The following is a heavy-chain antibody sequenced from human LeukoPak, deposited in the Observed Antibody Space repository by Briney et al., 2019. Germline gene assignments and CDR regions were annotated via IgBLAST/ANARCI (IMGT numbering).Heavy chain of an antibody. V-gene: IGHV4-34*01. CDR3: ARPLANVRWGVIPRWFDP. CDR1: GGSFSGYY. CDR2: INHSGST. Sequence: SSETLSLTCAVYGGSFSGYYWSWIRQPPGRGLEWIGEINHSGSTNYNPSLKSRVTISVDTSKNQFSLKLSSVTAADTAVYYCARPLANVRWGVIPRWFDPWGQGTLVTVSS. J-gene: IGHJ5*02. D-gene: IGHD3-16*02.